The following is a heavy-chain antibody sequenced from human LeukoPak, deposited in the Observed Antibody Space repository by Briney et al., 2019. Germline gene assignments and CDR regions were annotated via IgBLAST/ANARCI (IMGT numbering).Heavy chain of an antibody. CDR3: AKRGVVIRVILVGFHKEAYYFDS. CDR2: ISDSGGRT. J-gene: IGHJ4*02. V-gene: IGHV3-23*01. Sequence: GGSLRLSCAVSGITLSNYGMSWVRQAPGKGLEWVAGISDSGGRTNYADSVKGRFTNSRDNPKNTLYLQMNSLRAEDTAVYFCAKRGVVIRVILVGFHKEAYYFDSWGQEALVTVSS. D-gene: IGHD3-22*01. CDR1: GITLSNYG.